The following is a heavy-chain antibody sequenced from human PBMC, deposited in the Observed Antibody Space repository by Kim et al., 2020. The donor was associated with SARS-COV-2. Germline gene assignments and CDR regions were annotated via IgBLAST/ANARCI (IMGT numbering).Heavy chain of an antibody. V-gene: IGHV4-34*01. J-gene: IGHJ3*02. CDR1: GGSFSGYY. D-gene: IGHD6-13*01. CDR2: INHSGST. CDR3: AIQQQLLRRGDAFDI. Sequence: SETLSLTCAVYGGSFSGYYWSWIRQPPGKGLEWIGEINHSGSTNYNPSLKSRVTISVDTSKNQFSLKLSSVTAADTAVYYCAIQQQLLRRGDAFDIWGQGTMVTVSS.